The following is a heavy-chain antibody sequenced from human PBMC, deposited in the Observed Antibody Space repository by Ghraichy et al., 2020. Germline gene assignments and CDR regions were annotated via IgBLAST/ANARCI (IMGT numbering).Heavy chain of an antibody. J-gene: IGHJ4*02. D-gene: IGHD5-12*01. Sequence: GGSLRLSCAASGFTFSSYAMSWVRQAPGKGLEWVSAISGSGGSTYYADSVKGRFTISRDNSKNTLYLQMNSLRAEDTAVYYCATHSGYDYVPYFDYWGQGTLVTVSS. V-gene: IGHV3-23*01. CDR2: ISGSGGST. CDR1: GFTFSSYA. CDR3: ATHSGYDYVPYFDY.